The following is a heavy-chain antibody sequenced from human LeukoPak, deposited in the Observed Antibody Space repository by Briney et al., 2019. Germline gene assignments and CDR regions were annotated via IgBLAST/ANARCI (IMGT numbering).Heavy chain of an antibody. CDR3: ARVEYGSGSYYYYYMDV. CDR2: IYYSGST. J-gene: IGHJ6*03. CDR1: GGSISSSSYY. D-gene: IGHD3-10*01. V-gene: IGHV4-39*07. Sequence: SETLSLTCTVSGGSISSSSYYWGWIRQPPGKGLEWIGSIYYSGSTYYNPSLKSRVTISVDTSKNQFSLRLTSVTAADTAVYYCARVEYGSGSYYYYYMDVWAKGPRSPSP.